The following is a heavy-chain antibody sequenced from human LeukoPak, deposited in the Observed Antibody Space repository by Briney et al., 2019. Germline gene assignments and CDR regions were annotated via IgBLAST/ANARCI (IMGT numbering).Heavy chain of an antibody. J-gene: IGHJ1*01. CDR3: ASGWYLRYFQH. CDR2: IKQDGSEK. CDR1: GFTFSSYW. D-gene: IGHD6-19*01. V-gene: IGHV3-7*01. Sequence: PGGSLRLSCAASGFTFSSYWMSWVRQAPGKGLEWVANIKQDGSEKYYVDSVKGRFTISRDNAKNSLYLQMNSLRAGDTAVYYCASGWYLRYFQHWGQGTLVTVSS.